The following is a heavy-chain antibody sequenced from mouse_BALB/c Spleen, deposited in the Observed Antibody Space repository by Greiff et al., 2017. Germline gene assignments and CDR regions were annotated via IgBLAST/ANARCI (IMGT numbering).Heavy chain of an antibody. D-gene: IGHD1-1*01. Sequence: VQLQQSGAELVRSGASVKLSCTASGFNIKDYYMHWVKQRPEQGLEWIGWIDPENGDTEYAPKFQGKATMTADTSSNTAYLQLSSLTSEDTAVYYCNAYYYGSSYRYFDVWGAGTTVTVSS. CDR1: GFNIKDYY. CDR3: NAYYYGSSYRYFDV. V-gene: IGHV14-4*02. J-gene: IGHJ1*01. CDR2: IDPENGDT.